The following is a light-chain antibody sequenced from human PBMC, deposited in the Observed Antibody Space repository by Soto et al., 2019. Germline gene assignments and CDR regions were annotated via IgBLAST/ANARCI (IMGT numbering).Light chain of an antibody. CDR2: DVS. V-gene: IGLV2-14*03. CDR1: SSDGGGSDF. Sequence: SALTQPASVSGSHGQSITISCTGTSSDGGGSDFVSWYQQYPGKAPRLMIYDVSNRPSGVSNRFSGSKSGNTASLTISGLQAEDEADYYCISYTINTFYVFGTG. J-gene: IGLJ1*01. CDR3: ISYTINTFYV.